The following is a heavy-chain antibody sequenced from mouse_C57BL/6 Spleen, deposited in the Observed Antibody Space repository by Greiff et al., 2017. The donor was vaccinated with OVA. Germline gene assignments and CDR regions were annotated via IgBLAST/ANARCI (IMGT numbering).Heavy chain of an antibody. Sequence: QVQLQQPGAELVKPGASVKMSCKASGYTFTSYWITWVKQRPGQGLEWIGDIYPGSGSTNYNEKFKSKATLTVDKSSSTAYMQLSSLTSEDSAVYYCARDDGYYYAMVYWGPGTSVPVSS. D-gene: IGHD2-3*01. J-gene: IGHJ4*01. CDR3: ARDDGYYYAMVY. CDR1: GYTFTSYW. CDR2: IYPGSGST. V-gene: IGHV1-55*01.